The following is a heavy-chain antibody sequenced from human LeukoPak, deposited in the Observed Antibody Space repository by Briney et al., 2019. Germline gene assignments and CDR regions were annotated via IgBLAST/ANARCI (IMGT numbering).Heavy chain of an antibody. Sequence: PGESLKISCKGSGYSFTSYWIGWVRQMPGRGLEWMGIISFGDSDSRYSPSFQGQVTISVDKSINTAYLQWSSLKASDTAMYYCATARPHRGFDIWGQGTMVTVPS. V-gene: IGHV5-51*03. CDR2: ISFGDSDS. CDR1: GYSFTSYW. CDR3: ATARPHRGFDI. J-gene: IGHJ3*02.